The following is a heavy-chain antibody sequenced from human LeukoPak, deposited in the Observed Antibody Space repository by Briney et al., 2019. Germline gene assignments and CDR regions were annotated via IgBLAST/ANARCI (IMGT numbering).Heavy chain of an antibody. CDR1: GGSFSGYY. J-gene: IGHJ4*02. CDR3: ARGLLAAAVDY. V-gene: IGHV4-34*01. D-gene: IGHD6-13*01. CDR2: INHSEST. Sequence: SETLSLTCAVYGGSFSGYYWSWIRQPPGKGLEWIGEINHSESTNYNPPLKSRVTISVDTSKNQFSLKLSSVTAADTAVYYCARGLLAAAVDYWGQGTLVTVSS.